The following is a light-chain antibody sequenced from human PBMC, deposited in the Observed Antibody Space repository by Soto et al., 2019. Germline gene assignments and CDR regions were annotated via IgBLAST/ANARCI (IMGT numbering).Light chain of an antibody. CDR2: DVS. Sequence: EVVLTQSPATLSLSPRARATLSCRASQSVGTFLSWYQQKPGQAPRLLIYDVSNRATGVPARFGGSGSGTDFTLTIRKFEPEDVAVSYCQHRATWPPSVTFGGGTRV. CDR3: QHRATWPPSVT. J-gene: IGKJ4*01. V-gene: IGKV3-11*01. CDR1: QSVGTF.